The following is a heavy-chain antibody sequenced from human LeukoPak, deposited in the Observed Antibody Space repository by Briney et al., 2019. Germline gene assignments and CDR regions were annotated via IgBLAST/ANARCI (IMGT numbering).Heavy chain of an antibody. J-gene: IGHJ4*02. CDR1: GFTFSNAW. CDR3: AKDLLRIYWRTFDS. V-gene: IGHV3-53*01. Sequence: GGSLRLSCAASGFTFSNAWMSWVRQAPGKGLEWVSVIYSGGSTYYADSVKGRFTISRDNSKNTLYLQMTNLRAEDTAVYFCAKDLLRIYWRTFDSWGQGALVIVSS. D-gene: IGHD3-10*01. CDR2: IYSGGST.